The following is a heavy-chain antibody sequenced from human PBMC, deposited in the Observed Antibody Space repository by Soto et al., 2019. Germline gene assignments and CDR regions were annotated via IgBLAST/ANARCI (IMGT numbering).Heavy chain of an antibody. D-gene: IGHD2-2*01. CDR1: GYTFNSYG. J-gene: IGHJ5*02. CDR3: ARGYCNSPNCSGRDWFDP. Sequence: QVHLVQSGAEVKEPGASVRVSCKTSGYTFNSYGINWVRQAPGQGLEWMGWVSSYNGDTKYTPRLQGRVTMTTDTSTNTANMELRSRMSDDTAIYYCARGYCNSPNCSGRDWFDPWGQGTLVTVSP. CDR2: VSSYNGDT. V-gene: IGHV1-18*01.